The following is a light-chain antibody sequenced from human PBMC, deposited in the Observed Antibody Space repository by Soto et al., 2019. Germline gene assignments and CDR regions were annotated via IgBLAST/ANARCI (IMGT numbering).Light chain of an antibody. CDR3: SSYTSSSTL. V-gene: IGLV2-14*01. CDR1: SSDVGGYNY. J-gene: IGLJ1*01. Sequence: QSALTQPASVSGSPGQSITISCTGTSSDVGGYNYFSWYQQHPGKAPKLMIYAVTDRPSGVSSRFSGSKSGNTASLTISGLHAEDEADYYCSSYTSSSTLFGTGTKVTVL. CDR2: AVT.